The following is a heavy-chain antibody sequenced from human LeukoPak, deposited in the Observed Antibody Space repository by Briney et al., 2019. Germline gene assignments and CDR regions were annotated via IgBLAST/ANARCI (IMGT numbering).Heavy chain of an antibody. J-gene: IGHJ4*02. CDR3: ARGEDGYNV. CDR1: GFTFSNAW. Sequence: GGSLRLSCAASGFTFSNAWMSWVRQAPGKGLEWVAVIWYDGSNKYYADSVKGRFTISRDNSKNTLYLQMNSLRAEDTAVYYCARGEDGYNVWGQGTLVTVSS. CDR2: IWYDGSNK. D-gene: IGHD5-24*01. V-gene: IGHV3-33*08.